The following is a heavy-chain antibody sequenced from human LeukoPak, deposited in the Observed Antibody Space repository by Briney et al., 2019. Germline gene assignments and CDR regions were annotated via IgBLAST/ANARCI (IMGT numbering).Heavy chain of an antibody. CDR2: INYDARSR. D-gene: IGHD1-1*01. V-gene: IGHV3-74*01. CDR3: VRGAGPGTPFD. CDR1: GFTFSLSW. J-gene: IGHJ1*01. Sequence: GGSLRLSCAASGFTFSLSWMHWVRQAPGKGLEWVSSINYDARSRTYADSVKGRLTISRDNAENTLFLQMNSLIVEDTAIYSCVRGAGPGTPFDWGQGVLVTVSS.